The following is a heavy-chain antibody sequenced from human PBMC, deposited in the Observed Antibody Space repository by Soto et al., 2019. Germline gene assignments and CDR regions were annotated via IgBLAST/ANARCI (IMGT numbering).Heavy chain of an antibody. D-gene: IGHD1-20*01. CDR2: IYYSGST. V-gene: IGHV4-59*01. CDR3: ASGRDNWNDIGAFDI. Sequence: PSETLSLTCTVSGGSISSYYWSWIRQPPGKGLEWIGYIYYSGSTNYNPSLKSRVTISVDTSKNQFSLKLSSVTAADTAVYYCASGRDNWNDIGAFDIWGQGTMVTVSS. J-gene: IGHJ3*02. CDR1: GGSISSYY.